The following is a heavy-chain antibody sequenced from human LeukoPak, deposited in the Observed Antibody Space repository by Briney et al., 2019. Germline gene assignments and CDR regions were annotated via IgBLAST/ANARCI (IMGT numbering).Heavy chain of an antibody. V-gene: IGHV3-21*01. CDR3: ARVPVAGRLGPSDSSGYGMDV. J-gene: IGHJ6*02. Sequence: PGGSLRLSCAASGFTFSSYSINWVRQAPGKGLEWVSSISSSSSYIYYADSVKGRFTISRDNAKNSLYLQMNSLRAEDTAVYYCARVPVAGRLGPSDSSGYGMDVWGQGTTVTVSS. D-gene: IGHD3-22*01. CDR1: GFTFSSYS. CDR2: ISSSSSYI.